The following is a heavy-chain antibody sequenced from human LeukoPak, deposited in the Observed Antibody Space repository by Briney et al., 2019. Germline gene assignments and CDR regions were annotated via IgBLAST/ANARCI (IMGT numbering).Heavy chain of an antibody. CDR3: APKDSSGYYTDAFDI. V-gene: IGHV4-34*01. CDR1: GGSFSGYY. D-gene: IGHD3-22*01. Sequence: SETLSLTCAVYGGSFSGYYWSWIRQPPRKGLEWIGEINHSGSTNHNPSLKSRVTISVDTSKNQFSLKLSSVTAADTAVYYCAPKDSSGYYTDAFDIWGQGTMVTVSS. CDR2: INHSGST. J-gene: IGHJ3*02.